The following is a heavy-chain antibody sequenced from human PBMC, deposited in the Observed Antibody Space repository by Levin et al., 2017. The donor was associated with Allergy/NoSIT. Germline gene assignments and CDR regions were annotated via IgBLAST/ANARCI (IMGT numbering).Heavy chain of an antibody. CDR3: ARPHSAVTGIGWFDP. D-gene: IGHD6-19*01. CDR1: GFTFSINW. Sequence: GESLKISCAASGFTFSINWMSWVRQAPGKGLEWVASINQDASAAFYVDSVKGRFTISRYNTKNSLDLQMNSLRVEDTAMYYCARPHSAVTGIGWFDPWGQGTLVTVSS. J-gene: IGHJ5*02. V-gene: IGHV3-7*01. CDR2: INQDASAA.